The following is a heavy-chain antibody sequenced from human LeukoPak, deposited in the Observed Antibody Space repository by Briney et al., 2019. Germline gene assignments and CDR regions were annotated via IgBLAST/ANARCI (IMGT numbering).Heavy chain of an antibody. CDR3: AKSSGYYYPIDY. D-gene: IGHD3-22*01. V-gene: IGHV4-59*01. Sequence: PSETLSLTCTVSGGSISSYYWSWVRQPPGKGLGWIGYIYYTGSTNYNPSLKSRVTISGDTSKNQFSLKLSSVTAADTAVYYCAKSSGYYYPIDYWGQGTLVTVSS. CDR1: GGSISSYY. J-gene: IGHJ4*02. CDR2: IYYTGST.